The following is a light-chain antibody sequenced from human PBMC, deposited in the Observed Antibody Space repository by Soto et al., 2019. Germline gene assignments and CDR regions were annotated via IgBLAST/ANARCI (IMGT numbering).Light chain of an antibody. V-gene: IGKV3-15*01. CDR3: KRFNNQPQT. Sequence: ETMMTHSPDTLSVSLGERATLSCRASQSLRSSLAWYQQKPGQAPRLLIYDASTRATGIPARFSGSGSGTDFTLTISVLQSGRRAVYCCKRFNNQPQTFSQGTKVDIK. CDR1: QSLRSS. J-gene: IGKJ1*01. CDR2: DAS.